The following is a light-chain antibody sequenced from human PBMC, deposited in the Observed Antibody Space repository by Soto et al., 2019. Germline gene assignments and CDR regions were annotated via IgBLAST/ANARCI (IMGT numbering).Light chain of an antibody. CDR3: QQRAGWPPT. Sequence: ALKKAPATLSLSPGERATLSCRASQSVSSYLAWYQQKPGQAPRLLIYDASNRATGIPARFSGSGSGTDFTLTISSLEPEDSAVYFCQQRAGWPPTFGGGTKVDIK. CDR1: QSVSSY. J-gene: IGKJ4*01. CDR2: DAS. V-gene: IGKV3-11*01.